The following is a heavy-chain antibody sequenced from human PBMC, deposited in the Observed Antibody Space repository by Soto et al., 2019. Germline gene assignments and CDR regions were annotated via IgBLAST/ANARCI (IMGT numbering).Heavy chain of an antibody. CDR2: IKQDGSEK. D-gene: IGHD3-22*01. V-gene: IGHV3-7*01. CDR3: ARDRSSYYDRSGYSRGADYYYYGMDV. Sequence: GSLRLSCAASGFTFSSYWMSWVRQAPGKGLEWVANIKQDGSEKYYVDSVKGRFTISRDNAKNSLYLQMNSLRAEDTAVYYCARDRSSYYDRSGYSRGADYYYYGMDVCGQGTTVTVSS. J-gene: IGHJ6*02. CDR1: GFTFSSYW.